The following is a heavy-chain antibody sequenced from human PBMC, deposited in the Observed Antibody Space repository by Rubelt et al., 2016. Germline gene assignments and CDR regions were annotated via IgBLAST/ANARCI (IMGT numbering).Heavy chain of an antibody. CDR1: GFTFEAYR. Sequence: EVQLVESGGVVVQPGGSLRISCAASGFTFEAYRMHWVRQVPGKGLEWVSIIHSGGSTFHADPLKGRFNITRCTSKNTLYIQMNSLRVEDTAVYYCATRGSWGQGTLVTVSS. D-gene: IGHD5-12*01. CDR2: IHSGGST. CDR3: ATRGS. J-gene: IGHJ5*02. V-gene: IGHV3-66*01.